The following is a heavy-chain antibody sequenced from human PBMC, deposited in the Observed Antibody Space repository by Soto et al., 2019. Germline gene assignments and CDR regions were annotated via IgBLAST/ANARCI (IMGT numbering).Heavy chain of an antibody. V-gene: IGHV3-33*01. CDR2: IWFDGSDK. J-gene: IGHJ5*02. Sequence: GGSLRLSCVAPGFTFNSYGMHWVRQAPGKGLEWVAAIWFDGSDKYYADSVKGRFTISRDNSKNTLYLQMNSLRAEDTGVYYCARLVGAAAGRFDPWGQGT. D-gene: IGHD6-13*01. CDR1: GFTFNSYG. CDR3: ARLVGAAAGRFDP.